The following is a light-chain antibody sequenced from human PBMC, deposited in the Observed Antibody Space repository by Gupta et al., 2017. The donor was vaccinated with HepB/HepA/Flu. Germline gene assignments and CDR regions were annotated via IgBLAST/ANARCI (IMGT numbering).Light chain of an antibody. V-gene: IGKV3-20*01. Sequence: LLTQFPGTLSLSPGERATLSCRASQSVNSNYLAWYQQKLGQAPRVLIYGASSRATGIPDRFSGSGSGTEFTLTISRLEPEDFAVYYCQQDGSSPRTFGXGTKVEIK. CDR1: QSVNSNY. CDR2: GAS. CDR3: QQDGSSPRT. J-gene: IGKJ1*01.